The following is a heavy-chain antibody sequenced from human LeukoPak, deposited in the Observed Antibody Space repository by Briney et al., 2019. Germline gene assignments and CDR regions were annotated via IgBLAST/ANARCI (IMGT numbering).Heavy chain of an antibody. CDR3: ARAGGYYDSSGSNDY. V-gene: IGHV3-7*01. CDR2: IKQDGSEK. J-gene: IGHJ4*02. CDR1: GFTFSSYA. Sequence: GGSLRLSCAASGFTFSSYAMSWVRQAPGKGLEWVANIKQDGSEKYYVDSVKGRFTISRDNAKNSLYLQMNSLRAEDTAVYYCARAGGYYDSSGSNDYWGQGTLVTVSS. D-gene: IGHD3-22*01.